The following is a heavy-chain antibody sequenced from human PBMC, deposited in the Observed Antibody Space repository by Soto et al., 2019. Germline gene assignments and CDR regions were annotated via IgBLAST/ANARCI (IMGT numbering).Heavy chain of an antibody. Sequence: GGSLRLSCAASGFTFSSYAIHWVRQAPGKGLEWVALISYDGSNKFYADSVKGRFTISRDNSKNTLYLQMNSLRAGDTAVYYCARHRRDLRFLEWSYYFDYWGQGTLVTVSS. CDR1: GFTFSSYA. D-gene: IGHD3-3*01. J-gene: IGHJ4*02. CDR2: ISYDGSNK. CDR3: ARHRRDLRFLEWSYYFDY. V-gene: IGHV3-30-3*01.